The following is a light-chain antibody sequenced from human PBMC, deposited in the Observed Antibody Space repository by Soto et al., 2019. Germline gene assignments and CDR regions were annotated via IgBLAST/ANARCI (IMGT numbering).Light chain of an antibody. CDR1: SSDVGTYNY. CDR2: DVS. CDR3: SSYTSSSTRV. V-gene: IGLV2-14*01. Sequence: QSALTQPASVSGSPGQSITISCTGTSSDVGTYNYVSWYQQHSGKAPKLMIYDVSYRPSGVSNRFSSSKSGNTASLTISGLQAEDEADYYCSSYTSSSTRVFGTGTKLTVL. J-gene: IGLJ1*01.